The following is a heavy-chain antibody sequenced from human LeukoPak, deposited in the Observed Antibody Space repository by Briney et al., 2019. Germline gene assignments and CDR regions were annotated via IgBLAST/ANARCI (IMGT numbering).Heavy chain of an antibody. D-gene: IGHD4-23*01. V-gene: IGHV4-34*01. Sequence: SETLSLTCAVYGGSFSGYYWSWIRQPPGKGLEWIGEINHSGSTNYNPSLKSRVTISVDTSKNQFSLRLSSVTAADTAVYYCARDRLRWYPYYYYGMDVWGQGTTVTVSS. CDR1: GGSFSGYY. CDR3: ARDRLRWYPYYYYGMDV. J-gene: IGHJ6*02. CDR2: INHSGST.